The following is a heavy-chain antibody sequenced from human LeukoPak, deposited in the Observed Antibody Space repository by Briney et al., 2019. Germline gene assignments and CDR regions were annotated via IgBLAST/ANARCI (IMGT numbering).Heavy chain of an antibody. CDR1: GGSISRTSQY. J-gene: IGHJ4*02. CDR2: MYYSGAT. D-gene: IGHD3/OR15-3a*01. V-gene: IGHV4-39*01. Sequence: SETLSLTCTVSGGSISRTSQYWGWIRQPPENGLEWIGSMYYSGATYYNPSLKSRVTISLDTSKNQFSLTLTSVTAADTAVYYCVRLGRMGKVVYWGQGTLVPVSS. CDR3: VRLGRMGKVVY.